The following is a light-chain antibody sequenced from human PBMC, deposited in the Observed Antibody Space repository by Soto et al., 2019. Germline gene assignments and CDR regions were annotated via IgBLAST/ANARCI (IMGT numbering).Light chain of an antibody. J-gene: IGKJ1*01. Sequence: DIQLTQSPSNLSGSVGDRGTLPWRASQTISSWLAWYAQKPGKAPKLLIYKASTLNSGVPSRASGSGSGPEFTLAISSLQPDDLETDDCQHYNRYSEAFGQGTKVDIK. CDR3: QHYNRYSEA. V-gene: IGKV1-5*03. CDR1: QTISSW. CDR2: KAS.